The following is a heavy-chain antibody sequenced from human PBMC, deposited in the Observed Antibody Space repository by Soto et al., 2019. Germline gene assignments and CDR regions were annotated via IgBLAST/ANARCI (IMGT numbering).Heavy chain of an antibody. CDR3: ARQGSNGAYYYYGMDV. D-gene: IGHD2-8*01. J-gene: IGHJ6*02. CDR1: GDMFSSYW. V-gene: IGHV5-51*01. CDR2: IYPGDSDT. Sequence: LVESLKISCKGAGDMFSSYWISWCLQMAVKGLEWMGIIYPGDSDTRYSPSFQGQVTFSVDKSNNTAYLQWSSLKASDTAMYYCARQGSNGAYYYYGMDVWGQGTAVTVSS.